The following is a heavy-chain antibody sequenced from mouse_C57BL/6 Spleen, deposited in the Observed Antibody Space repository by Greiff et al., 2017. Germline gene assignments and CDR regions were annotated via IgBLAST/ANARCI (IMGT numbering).Heavy chain of an antibody. CDR3: ARDFYDYDEGYWYFDV. CDR2: INYDGSST. D-gene: IGHD2-4*01. V-gene: IGHV5-16*01. CDR1: GFTFSDYY. Sequence: EVQLVESEGGLVQPGSSMKLSCTASGFTFSDYYMAWVRQVPEKGLEWVANINYDGSSTYYLDSLKSRFIISRDNAKNILYLQMSSLKSEDTATYYCARDFYDYDEGYWYFDVWGTGTTVTVSS. J-gene: IGHJ1*03.